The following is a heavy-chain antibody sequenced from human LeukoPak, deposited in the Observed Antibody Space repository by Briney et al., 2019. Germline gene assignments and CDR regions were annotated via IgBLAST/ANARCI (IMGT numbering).Heavy chain of an antibody. Sequence: GGSLRLSCAASGFTFSSYDMHWVRQATGKGLEWVSAISAAGDTYYLDSVKGRFTISRENAKNSLYLQMNSLRAGDTAVYYCVGVGDRIYWGQGTLVTVSS. CDR3: VGVGDRIY. CDR2: ISAAGDT. CDR1: GFTFSSYD. D-gene: IGHD1-26*01. V-gene: IGHV3-13*01. J-gene: IGHJ4*02.